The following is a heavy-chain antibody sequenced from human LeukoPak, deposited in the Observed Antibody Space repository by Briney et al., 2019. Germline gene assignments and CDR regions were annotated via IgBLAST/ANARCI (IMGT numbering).Heavy chain of an antibody. D-gene: IGHD2-2*01. CDR3: ARDGTCSSTSCLRGDYYYMDV. CDR2: IYTSGST. V-gene: IGHV4-61*02. Sequence: SETLSLTCTVSGGSISGGTYYWSWIRQPAGKGLEWIGRIYTSGSTNYNPSLKSRVTISVDTSKNQFSLKLSSVTAADTAVYYCARDGTCSSTSCLRGDYYYMDVWGKGTTVTVSS. CDR1: GGSISGGTYY. J-gene: IGHJ6*03.